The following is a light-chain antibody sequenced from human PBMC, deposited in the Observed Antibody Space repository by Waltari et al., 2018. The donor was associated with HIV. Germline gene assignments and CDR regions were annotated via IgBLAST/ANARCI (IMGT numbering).Light chain of an antibody. V-gene: IGLV3-25*03. CDR3: QSADSSGTYAV. Sequence: SYELTQPSSVSVSPGQTARITCSGDALPKQYAYWYHPKPGTAPVFAIQVDPAYHQRPGQSPVLGIYKDTERPSGIPERFSGSSSGTTVTLTISGVQAEDEGDYYCQSADSSGTYAVFGGGTQLTVL. CDR2: KDT. CDR1: ALPKQY. J-gene: IGLJ7*01.